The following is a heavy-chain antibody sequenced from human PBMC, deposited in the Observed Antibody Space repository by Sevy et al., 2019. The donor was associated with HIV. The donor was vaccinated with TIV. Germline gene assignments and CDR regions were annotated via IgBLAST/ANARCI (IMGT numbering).Heavy chain of an antibody. D-gene: IGHD3-3*01. Sequence: GGSLRLSCAASGFTFSSYAMHWVRQAPGKGLEWVAVISYDGSNKYYADSMKGRFTISRDNSKNTLYLQMNSLRAEDTAVYYCARTQPVRFLEWLNWFDPWGQGTLVTVSS. CDR3: ARTQPVRFLEWLNWFDP. CDR1: GFTFSSYA. V-gene: IGHV3-30-3*01. CDR2: ISYDGSNK. J-gene: IGHJ5*02.